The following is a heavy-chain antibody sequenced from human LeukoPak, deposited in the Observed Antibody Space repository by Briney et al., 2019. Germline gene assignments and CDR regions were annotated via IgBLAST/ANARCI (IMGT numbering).Heavy chain of an antibody. D-gene: IGHD3-10*01. CDR3: VTVFRIRGYYYGLDV. Sequence: GGSLRLSCAASGFTFSSYAMSWVRQAPGKGLEWVSYISSRSEMIYYADSVRGRFTISRDNAKNSVYLQMNSLRDEDTALYYCVTVFRIRGYYYGLDVWGQGTTVTVSS. CDR1: GFTFSSYA. J-gene: IGHJ6*02. CDR2: ISSRSEMI. V-gene: IGHV3-48*02.